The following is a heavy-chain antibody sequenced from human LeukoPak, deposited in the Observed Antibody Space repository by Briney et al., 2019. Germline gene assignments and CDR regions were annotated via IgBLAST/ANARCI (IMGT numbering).Heavy chain of an antibody. CDR2: INHSGST. Sequence: SETLSLTCAVYGGSFSGYYWSWIRQPPGKGLEWIGEINHSGSTNYNPSLKSRVTISVDTSKNQFSLKLSSVTAADTAVYYCASAVYGSGSSPHGHWGQGTLVTVSS. J-gene: IGHJ4*02. CDR3: ASAVYGSGSSPHGH. V-gene: IGHV4-34*01. D-gene: IGHD3-10*01. CDR1: GGSFSGYY.